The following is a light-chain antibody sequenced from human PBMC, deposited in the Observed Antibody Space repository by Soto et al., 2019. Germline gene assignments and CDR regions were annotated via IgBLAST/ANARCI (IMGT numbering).Light chain of an antibody. J-gene: IGLJ1*01. CDR1: SSNIGAGYD. V-gene: IGLV1-40*01. CDR3: HSYDSSLSASV. CDR2: GTT. Sequence: QSVLTQAPSVSGAPGQRGTISCTGRSSNIGAGYDVHWYQHLPGTAPKLLIYGTTNRPSGVPDRFSGSKSGISASLAITGLQAEDEADYYCHSYDSSLSASVFGAGTKVTVL.